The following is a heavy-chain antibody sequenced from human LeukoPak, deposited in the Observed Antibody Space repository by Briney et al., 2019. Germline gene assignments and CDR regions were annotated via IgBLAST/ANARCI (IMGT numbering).Heavy chain of an antibody. Sequence: GGSLTLSCAASGFTFSSYAMSWVRQAPGKGLEWVSAISGSGDSTYYADSVKGRFTISRDNSKNTLYLQMNSLRAEDTAVYYCAKDSSSNYYDSSGYYYWGQGTLVTVSS. D-gene: IGHD3-22*01. CDR3: AKDSSSNYYDSSGYYY. CDR2: ISGSGDST. J-gene: IGHJ4*02. CDR1: GFTFSSYA. V-gene: IGHV3-23*01.